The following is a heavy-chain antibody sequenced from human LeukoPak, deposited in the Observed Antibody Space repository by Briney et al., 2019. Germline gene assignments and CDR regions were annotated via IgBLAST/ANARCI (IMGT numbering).Heavy chain of an antibody. CDR3: ARDRVYYDILTASDYWFDP. CDR1: GGTFSSYA. CDR2: IIPIFGRA. V-gene: IGHV1-69*01. J-gene: IGHJ5*02. D-gene: IGHD3-9*01. Sequence: SSVKVSCKASGGTFSSYAISWVRQAPGQGLEWMGGIIPIFGRANYAQKFQGRVTITADESTSTAYMELSSLRSEDTAVYYCARDRVYYDILTASDYWFDPWGQGTLVTVSS.